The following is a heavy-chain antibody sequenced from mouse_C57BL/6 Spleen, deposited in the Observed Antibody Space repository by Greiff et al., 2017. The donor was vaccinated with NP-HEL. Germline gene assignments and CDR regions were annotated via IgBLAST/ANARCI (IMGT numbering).Heavy chain of an antibody. D-gene: IGHD2-4*01. CDR1: GYAFSSSW. Sequence: VQLQQSGPELVKPGASVKISCKASGYAFSSSWMNWVKQRPGKGLEWIGRIYPGDGDTNYNGKFKGKATLTADKSSSTAYMQLSSLTSEDSAVYCCARGDYDAFYAIDYWGQGTSVTVSS. J-gene: IGHJ4*01. CDR3: ARGDYDAFYAIDY. V-gene: IGHV1-82*01. CDR2: IYPGDGDT.